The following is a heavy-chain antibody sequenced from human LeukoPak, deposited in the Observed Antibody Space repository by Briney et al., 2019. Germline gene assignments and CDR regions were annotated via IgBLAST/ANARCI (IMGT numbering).Heavy chain of an antibody. V-gene: IGHV3-9*01. CDR1: GFTFDDYA. CDR3: AKDIGRVDTASTYMDV. J-gene: IGHJ6*03. CDR2: ISWNSFTI. Sequence: PGGSLRLSCAASGFTFDDYAMPWVRQAPGKGLEWASGISWNSFTIGYADSVKGRFTISRDNAKNSLYLQMNSLRVEDTALYYCAKDIGRVDTASTYMDVWGKGTTVTISS. D-gene: IGHD5-18*01.